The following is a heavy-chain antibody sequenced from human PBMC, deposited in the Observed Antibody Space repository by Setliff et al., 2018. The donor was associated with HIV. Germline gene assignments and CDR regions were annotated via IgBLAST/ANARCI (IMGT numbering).Heavy chain of an antibody. J-gene: IGHJ4*02. CDR2: LSSNGNS. D-gene: IGHD2-15*01. CDR3: AAQDLAEVRWYYMDY. Sequence: LSLTCAIFGGSISRSTYYWGWIRQPPGKGLEWIGALSSNGNSYYNPSYKSRVTISIDSSKNLFSLRLNSLTAADTAVYYCAAQDLAEVRWYYMDYWGLGAPVTVSS. CDR1: GGSISRSTYY. V-gene: IGHV4-39*07.